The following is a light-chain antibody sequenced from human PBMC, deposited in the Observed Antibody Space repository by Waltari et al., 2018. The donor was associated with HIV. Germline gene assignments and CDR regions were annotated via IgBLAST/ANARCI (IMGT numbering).Light chain of an antibody. CDR1: SRDVGSYNL. V-gene: IGLV2-23*02. Sequence: QSALPQPASVSGSPGQSITISFTGSSRDVGSYNLVPWYQHPPGKAPKLMIYEVYNRPSGVSNRFSGSKSGDTAFLTISGLQAEDEAAYYCCSYAGSRTHWVFGGGTKLTVL. CDR2: EVY. CDR3: CSYAGSRTHWV. J-gene: IGLJ3*02.